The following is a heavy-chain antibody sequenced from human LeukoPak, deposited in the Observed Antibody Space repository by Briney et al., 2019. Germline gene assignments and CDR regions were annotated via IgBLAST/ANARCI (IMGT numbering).Heavy chain of an antibody. Sequence: PSETLSLTCTVSGGSISSYYWSWIRQPPGKGLEWIGYIYYSGSTNYNPSLKSRVTISVDTSKNQFSLKLSSVTAADTVVYYCARGDYGDYTPFSDYWGQGTLVTVSS. J-gene: IGHJ4*02. D-gene: IGHD4-17*01. CDR2: IYYSGST. V-gene: IGHV4-59*08. CDR3: ARGDYGDYTPFSDY. CDR1: GGSISSYY.